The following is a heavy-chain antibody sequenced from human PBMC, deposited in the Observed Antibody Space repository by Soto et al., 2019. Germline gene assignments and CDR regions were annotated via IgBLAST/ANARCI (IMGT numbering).Heavy chain of an antibody. D-gene: IGHD3-10*01. CDR1: GFTFSSYG. CDR3: GGDSGDMVRGEIGS. CDR2: ISYDGSNK. J-gene: IGHJ4*02. V-gene: IGHV3-30*03. Sequence: QVQLVESGGGVVQPGRSLRLSCAASGFTFSSYGMHWVRQAPGKGLEWVAVISYDGSNKYYADSVKGRFTISRDNSKNPLYQQINSRSEEDAAVYYCGGDSGDMVRGEIGSWGQGTLVTVSS.